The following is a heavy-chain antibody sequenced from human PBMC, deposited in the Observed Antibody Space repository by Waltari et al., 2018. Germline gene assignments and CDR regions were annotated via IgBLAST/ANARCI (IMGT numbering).Heavy chain of an antibody. Sequence: EVRLLESGGGLVQPGGSLRLSCVGSGLPFNNFAMSWARQAPGKGLEWVSISSGGGDTTYYRDSVKGRFTISRDNSRNMLSLQMNNLRVEDTAVYYCAGVWTWGQGTVVTVSS. CDR3: AGVWT. D-gene: IGHD1-1*01. CDR1: GLPFNNFA. V-gene: IGHV3-23*01. J-gene: IGHJ4*02. CDR2: SSGGGDTT.